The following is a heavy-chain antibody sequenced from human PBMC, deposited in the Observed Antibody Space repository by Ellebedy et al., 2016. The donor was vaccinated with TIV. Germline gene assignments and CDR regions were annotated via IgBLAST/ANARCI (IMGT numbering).Heavy chain of an antibody. CDR3: ARWIVVAGGFDY. CDR2: ISYSGST. CDR1: GGSISSSSYY. V-gene: IGHV4-39*01. J-gene: IGHJ4*02. D-gene: IGHD6-19*01. Sequence: MPSETLSLTCTVSGGSISSSSYYWGWIRQPPGKGLVWIGGISYSGSTYYNPSLKSRVPISVATSKNQFSLKLISVTAADTAVYYCARWIVVAGGFDYWGQGTLVTVSS.